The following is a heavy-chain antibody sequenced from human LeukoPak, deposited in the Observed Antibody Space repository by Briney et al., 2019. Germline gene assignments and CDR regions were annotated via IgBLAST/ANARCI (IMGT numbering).Heavy chain of an antibody. J-gene: IGHJ4*02. CDR1: GFTFSSYA. Sequence: PGGSLRLSCAASGFTFSSYAMSWVRQAPGKGLEWVSAISGSGGSTYYTDSVKGRFTISRDNSKNTLYLQMNSLRAEDTAVYYRAKDNYYDSSGLPPDYWGQGTLVTVSS. CDR3: AKDNYYDSSGLPPDY. V-gene: IGHV3-23*01. D-gene: IGHD3-22*01. CDR2: ISGSGGST.